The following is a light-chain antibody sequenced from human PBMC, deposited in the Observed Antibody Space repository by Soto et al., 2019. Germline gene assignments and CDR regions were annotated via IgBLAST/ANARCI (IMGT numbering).Light chain of an antibody. CDR1: QSVSSN. J-gene: IGKJ5*01. CDR3: QQRSKWNT. Sequence: EIVLTQSPATLSLSPGERATLSCRASQSVSSNLAWYQQKPGQAPRLLIYDASNRATGIPARFSGSGSGTDFTLTSSSREPEYFAVYYCQQRSKWNTFGQGTQLEIK. V-gene: IGKV3-11*01. CDR2: DAS.